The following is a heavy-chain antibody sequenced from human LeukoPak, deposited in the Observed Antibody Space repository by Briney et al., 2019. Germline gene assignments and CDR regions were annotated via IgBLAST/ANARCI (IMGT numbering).Heavy chain of an antibody. Sequence: GGSLRLSCAASGFTFSSYAMSWVRQAPGKGLEWVSAISGSGGSTYYADSVKGRFTISRDNSKNTLYLQMNSLRAEDTAVYYCAKTPYDFWSGLAARQFDPWGQGTLVTVSS. CDR3: AKTPYDFWSGLAARQFDP. D-gene: IGHD3-3*01. J-gene: IGHJ5*02. CDR1: GFTFSSYA. CDR2: ISGSGGST. V-gene: IGHV3-23*01.